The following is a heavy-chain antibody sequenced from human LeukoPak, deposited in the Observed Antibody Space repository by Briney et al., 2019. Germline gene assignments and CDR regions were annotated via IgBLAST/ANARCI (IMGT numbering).Heavy chain of an antibody. CDR1: GYSFTNYW. CDR2: IYPGDSDI. D-gene: IGHD3-3*01. V-gene: IGHV5-51*01. Sequence: GESLKISCKASGYSFTNYWIGWVRQMPGKGLEWMGIIYPGDSDIRYSPSLQSLVTISADKSISTAYLQWSSLKASDTAMYYCARHGEYYDFWSGGVDYWGQGTLVTVSS. CDR3: ARHGEYYDFWSGGVDY. J-gene: IGHJ4*02.